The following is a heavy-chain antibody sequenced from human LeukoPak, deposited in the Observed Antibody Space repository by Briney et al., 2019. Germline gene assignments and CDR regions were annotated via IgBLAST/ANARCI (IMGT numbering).Heavy chain of an antibody. CDR2: ISYDGSNK. CDR3: AKDVGRYSSSWYYFDY. V-gene: IGHV3-30*04. J-gene: IGHJ4*02. CDR1: GFTFDDYA. D-gene: IGHD6-13*01. Sequence: GGSLRLSCAASGFTFDDYAMHWVRQAPGKGLEWVAVISYDGSNKYYADSVKGRFTISRDNSKNTLYLQMNSLRAEDTAVYYCAKDVGRYSSSWYYFDYWGQGTLVTVSS.